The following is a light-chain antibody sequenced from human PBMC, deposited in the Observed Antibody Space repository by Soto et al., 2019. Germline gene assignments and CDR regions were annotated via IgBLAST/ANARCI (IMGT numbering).Light chain of an antibody. CDR1: NIGSES. CDR3: ATWDDSLNGPL. Sequence: SYELTQPPSVSVAPGQTARITCGGNNIGSESVHWYQKKPGQAPVLVVYDDSDRPSGIPERFSGSNSGNTATLTISGLQSEDEAIYYCATWDDSLNGPLFGGGTQLTVL. V-gene: IGLV3-21*02. CDR2: DDS. J-gene: IGLJ2*01.